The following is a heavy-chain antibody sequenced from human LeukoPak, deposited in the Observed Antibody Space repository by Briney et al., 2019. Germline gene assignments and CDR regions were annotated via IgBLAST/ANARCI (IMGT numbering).Heavy chain of an antibody. D-gene: IGHD3-3*01. CDR2: IHPGDSDT. CDR1: GYXFSSYW. Sequence: GESLKISCNGSGYXFSSYWIGWVRQMPGKGLELMGIIHPGDSDTRCSPSFQGQVTISVDKSISTAYLQWSSLRASDTAMFYCARSPFYYFDYWGLGTLVTVSS. J-gene: IGHJ4*02. V-gene: IGHV5-51*01. CDR3: ARSPFYYFDY.